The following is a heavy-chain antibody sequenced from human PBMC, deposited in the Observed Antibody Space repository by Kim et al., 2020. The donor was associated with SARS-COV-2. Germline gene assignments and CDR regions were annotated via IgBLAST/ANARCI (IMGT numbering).Heavy chain of an antibody. J-gene: IGHJ5*02. V-gene: IGHV4-4*06. CDR3: ARDGYCSSTSCPSNWFDP. Sequence: KSRVTMSVDTSKNQFSLKLSSVTAADTAVYYCARDGYCSSTSCPSNWFDPWGQGTLVTVSS. D-gene: IGHD2-2*01.